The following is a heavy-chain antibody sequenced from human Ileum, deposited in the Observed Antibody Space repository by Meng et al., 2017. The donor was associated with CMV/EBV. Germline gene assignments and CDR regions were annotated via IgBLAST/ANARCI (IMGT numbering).Heavy chain of an antibody. CDR1: GLTFRTNA. J-gene: IGHJ4*02. D-gene: IGHD4-11*01. V-gene: IGHV3-23*01. Sequence: LRLSCAASGLTFRTNAMGWVRQAPGKGLEWVSRITANGETTFYRDSVKGRFTISRDNSKNTLYLQRNSLRADDTAVYFCARGDYSFDYWGQGTLVTVSS. CDR3: ARGDYSFDY. CDR2: ITANGETT.